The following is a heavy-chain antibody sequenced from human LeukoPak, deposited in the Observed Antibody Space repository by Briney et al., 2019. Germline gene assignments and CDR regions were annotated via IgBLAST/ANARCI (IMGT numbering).Heavy chain of an antibody. V-gene: IGHV4-59*12. CDR1: GGSFSGYY. CDR2: IYYSGST. D-gene: IGHD2-15*01. J-gene: IGHJ4*02. CDR3: ARDGVGYCSGGSCYKLDY. Sequence: SETLSLTCAVYGGSFSGYYWSWIRQPPGKGLEWIGYIYYSGSTNYNPSLKSRVTISVDTSKNQFSLKLSSVTAADTAVYYCARDGVGYCSGGSCYKLDYWGQGTLVTVSS.